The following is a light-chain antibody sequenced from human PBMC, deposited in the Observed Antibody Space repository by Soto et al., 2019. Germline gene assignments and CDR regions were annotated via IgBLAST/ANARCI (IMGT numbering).Light chain of an antibody. CDR1: SSDVGGYNY. V-gene: IGLV2-14*01. CDR2: DVS. Sequence: QSVLTQPASVSGSPRQSITISCTGTSSDVGGYNYVSWYQQHPGKAPKLMIYDVSNRPSGVSNRFSGSKSGNTASLTISGLQDEDEADYYCSSYTSSSTYVFGTGTKLTVL. CDR3: SSYTSSSTYV. J-gene: IGLJ1*01.